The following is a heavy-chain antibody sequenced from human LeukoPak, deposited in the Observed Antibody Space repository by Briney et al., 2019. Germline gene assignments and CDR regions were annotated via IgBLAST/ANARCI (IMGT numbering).Heavy chain of an antibody. D-gene: IGHD2-15*01. Sequence: EASVKVSCKASGYTFTSYDINWVRQATGQGLEWMGWMNPNSGNTGYAQKFQGRVTMTRNTSISTAYMELSSLRSEDTAVYYCAXXXXCSGGSCPRYNWFDPWGQGTLVTVSS. CDR1: GYTFTSYD. J-gene: IGHJ5*02. CDR3: AXXXXCSGGSCPRYNWFDP. CDR2: MNPNSGNT. V-gene: IGHV1-8*01.